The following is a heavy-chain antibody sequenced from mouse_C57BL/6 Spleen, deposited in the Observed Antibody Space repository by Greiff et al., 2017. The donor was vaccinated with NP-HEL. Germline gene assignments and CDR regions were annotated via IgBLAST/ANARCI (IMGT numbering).Heavy chain of an antibody. CDR2: IYWDDDK. CDR1: GFSLSTSGMG. J-gene: IGHJ4*01. D-gene: IGHD1-1*01. Sequence: ESGPGILQSSQTLSLTCSFSGFSLSTSGMGVSWNRQPSGKGLEWLAHIYWDDDKRYNTSLKSRPTISKDTSRNQVFLKITSVDAAYTATYYCARRYYGSPYAMDCWGQGTSVTVSS. CDR3: ARRYYGSPYAMDC. V-gene: IGHV8-12*01.